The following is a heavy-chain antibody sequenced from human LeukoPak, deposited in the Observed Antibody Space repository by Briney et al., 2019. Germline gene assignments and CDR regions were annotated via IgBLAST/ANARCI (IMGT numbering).Heavy chain of an antibody. CDR2: INPNSGGT. J-gene: IGHJ4*02. D-gene: IGHD6-19*01. CDR1: GYTFTGYY. Sequence: ASVKVSCKASGYTFTGYYMHWVRQAPEQGLEWMGWINPNSGGTNYAQKFQGRVTMTRDTSISTAYMELSRLRSDDTAVYYCARAGYSSGWYYFDYWGQGTLVTVSS. V-gene: IGHV1-2*02. CDR3: ARAGYSSGWYYFDY.